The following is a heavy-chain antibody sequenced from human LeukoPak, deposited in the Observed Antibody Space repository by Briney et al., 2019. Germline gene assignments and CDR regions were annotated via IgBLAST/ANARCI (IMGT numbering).Heavy chain of an antibody. Sequence: ASVKVSCKASGYTFTGYYMHWVRQAPGQGLEWMGRINPNSGGTNYAKKFQGRVTMTRDTSISTAYMELSRLRSDDTAVYYCARDRLAGNNWFDPWGQGTLVTVSS. CDR3: ARDRLAGNNWFDP. D-gene: IGHD6-19*01. J-gene: IGHJ5*02. V-gene: IGHV1-2*06. CDR2: INPNSGGT. CDR1: GYTFTGYY.